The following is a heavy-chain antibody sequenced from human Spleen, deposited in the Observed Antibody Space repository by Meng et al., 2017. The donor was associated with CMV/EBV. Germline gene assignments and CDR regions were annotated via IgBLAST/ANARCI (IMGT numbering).Heavy chain of an antibody. V-gene: IGHV3-21*01. CDR2: ISPSGTFI. CDR1: GFTFTTYC. CDR3: ARPQESPRV. J-gene: IGHJ6*02. D-gene: IGHD3-10*01. Sequence: GESLKISCAASGFTFTTYCMNWVRQAPGKGLEWVSSISPSGTFIYYADSVKGRFTISRDGAKNSLYLQMNSLGAEDTAVFYCARPQESPRVWGQGTTVTVSS.